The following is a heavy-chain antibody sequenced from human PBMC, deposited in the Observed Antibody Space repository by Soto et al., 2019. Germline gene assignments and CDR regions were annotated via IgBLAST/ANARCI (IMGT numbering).Heavy chain of an antibody. Sequence: QVQLVESGGGVVQPGRSLRLSCAASGFTFSSYGMHWVRQAPGKGLEWVAVIWYDGSNKYYADSVKGRFTISRDNSKNTLYLQMNSLRAEDTAVYYCARDSGTNWFDPWGQGTLVTVSS. CDR3: ARDSGTNWFDP. CDR1: GFTFSSYG. J-gene: IGHJ5*02. V-gene: IGHV3-33*01. D-gene: IGHD2-15*01. CDR2: IWYDGSNK.